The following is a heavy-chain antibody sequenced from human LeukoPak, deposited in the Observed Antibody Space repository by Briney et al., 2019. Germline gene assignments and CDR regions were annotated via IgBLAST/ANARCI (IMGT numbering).Heavy chain of an antibody. Sequence: GGSLRLSCAASGFTFSSYRMNWVRQAPGKGLEWVSSISSSSSYIYYADSVKGRFTTSRDNAKNSLYLQMNSLRAEDTAVYYCARDDNYYGSGSYYNRFDYWGQGTLVTVSS. V-gene: IGHV3-21*01. D-gene: IGHD3-10*01. CDR1: GFTFSSYR. J-gene: IGHJ4*02. CDR3: ARDDNYYGSGSYYNRFDY. CDR2: ISSSSSYI.